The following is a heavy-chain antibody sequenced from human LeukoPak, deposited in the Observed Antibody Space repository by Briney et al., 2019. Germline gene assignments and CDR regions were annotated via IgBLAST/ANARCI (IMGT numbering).Heavy chain of an antibody. J-gene: IGHJ4*02. CDR3: TRGSGRRVDY. Sequence: GGSLRLSCTASGFTLGDYAMSWVRDAPGKGLEWGGFIRSKAYGGTTEYAPSVKGRFTISRDDSKSIAYLQMNSLKTEDTAVYYCTRGSGRRVDYWGQGTLVTVSS. CDR2: IRSKAYGGTT. V-gene: IGHV3-49*04. D-gene: IGHD3-3*01. CDR1: GFTLGDYA.